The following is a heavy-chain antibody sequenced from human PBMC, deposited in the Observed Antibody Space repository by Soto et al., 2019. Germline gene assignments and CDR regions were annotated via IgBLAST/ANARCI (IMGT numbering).Heavy chain of an antibody. V-gene: IGHV4-59*01. CDR2: IYYSGST. J-gene: IGHJ6*02. CDR3: ARDNSSFSYYGMDV. D-gene: IGHD6-6*01. Sequence: NPSETLALTCTVSGGSISSDDWSWIRQPPGKGLEWIGYIYYSGSTNDNPSLKSRVTISGDTSKNQFSLKLISLSATDTALYYGARDNSSFSYYGMDVWGQGTKVTVSS. CDR1: GGSISSDD.